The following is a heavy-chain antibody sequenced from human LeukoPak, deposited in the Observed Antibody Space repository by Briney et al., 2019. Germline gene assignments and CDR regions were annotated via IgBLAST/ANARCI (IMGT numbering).Heavy chain of an antibody. V-gene: IGHV5-51*01. D-gene: IGHD2-15*01. Sequence: GESLKISCKGSGYSINNYWIGWVRQVPGKGLEWMGIIYPADSDIRYSPSFQGQVTISADKSISTAYLQWSSLKASDTAMYYCARQECCSGGSCYTWFDPWGQGTLVTVSS. CDR2: IYPADSDI. J-gene: IGHJ5*02. CDR3: ARQECCSGGSCYTWFDP. CDR1: GYSINNYW.